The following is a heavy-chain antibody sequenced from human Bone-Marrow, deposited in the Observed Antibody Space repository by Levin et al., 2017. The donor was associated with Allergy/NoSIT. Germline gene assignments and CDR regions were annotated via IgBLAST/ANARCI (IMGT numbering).Heavy chain of an antibody. V-gene: IGHV1-2*02. CDR3: ARLSGGSMAGTLWWFDP. D-gene: IGHD6-19*01. J-gene: IGHJ5*02. CDR2: LNPNSGAS. Sequence: GESLKISCKASGYSFTGYYIHWVRQAPGQGLEWMGWLNPNSGASKSPQKFHDRVTLTRDTSTSTAYMELSRLTSDDTAVYYCARLSGGSMAGTLWWFDPWHQGTVLTVSS. CDR1: GYSFTGYY.